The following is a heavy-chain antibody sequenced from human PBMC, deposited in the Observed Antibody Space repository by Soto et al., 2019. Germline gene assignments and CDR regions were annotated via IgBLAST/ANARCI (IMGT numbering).Heavy chain of an antibody. J-gene: IGHJ4*02. CDR3: ARGPGRDGYNSDFDY. V-gene: IGHV4-31*03. Sequence: TLSLTCTVSGGSISSGGYYWSWIRQHPGKGLEWIGYIYYSGSTYYNPSLKSRVTISVDTSKNQFSLKLSSVTAADTAVYYCARGPGRDGYNSDFDYWGQGTLVTVSS. D-gene: IGHD5-12*01. CDR1: GGSISSGGYY. CDR2: IYYSGST.